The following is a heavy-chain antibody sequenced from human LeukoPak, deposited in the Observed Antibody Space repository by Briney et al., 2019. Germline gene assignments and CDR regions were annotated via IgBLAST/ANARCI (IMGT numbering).Heavy chain of an antibody. V-gene: IGHV1-2*06. D-gene: IGHD6-19*01. Sequence: ASVKVSCKASGGTFSSYAISWVRQAPGQGLEWMGRINPNSGGTNYAQKFQGRVTMTRDTSISTAYMELSRLRSDDTAVYYCARGGIAVAGTFDYYYYYMDVWGKGTTVTVSS. CDR1: GGTFSSYA. CDR3: ARGGIAVAGTFDYYYYYMDV. J-gene: IGHJ6*03. CDR2: INPNSGGT.